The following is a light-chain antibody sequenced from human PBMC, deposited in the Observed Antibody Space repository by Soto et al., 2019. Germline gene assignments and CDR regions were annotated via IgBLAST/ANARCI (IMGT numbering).Light chain of an antibody. Sequence: QSVLTQPPSASGTPGQRVTISCSGSSSNIGSNTVNWYQQLPGPAPKLLIYSNNERPSGVPDRFSGSRSGTSASLAISGLKSEDEADFYCASWDDSLNAYVIGTGTKLTVL. V-gene: IGLV1-44*01. J-gene: IGLJ1*01. CDR2: SNN. CDR3: ASWDDSLNAYV. CDR1: SSNIGSNT.